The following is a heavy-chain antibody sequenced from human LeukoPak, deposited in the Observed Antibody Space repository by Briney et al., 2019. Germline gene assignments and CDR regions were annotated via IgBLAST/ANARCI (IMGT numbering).Heavy chain of an antibody. CDR2: IYYSGST. V-gene: IGHV4-28*01. Sequence: SETLSLTCAFSGYSISSSNWWGRIRQPPGKGLEWIGYIYYSGSTYYNPSLKSRVTMSVDTSTNQFSLKMGSVTAADTAVYYCARRRYYYDGSGYYYQPSGQGTLVTVSS. CDR1: GYSISSSNW. D-gene: IGHD3-22*01. J-gene: IGHJ5*02. CDR3: ARRRYYYDGSGYYYQP.